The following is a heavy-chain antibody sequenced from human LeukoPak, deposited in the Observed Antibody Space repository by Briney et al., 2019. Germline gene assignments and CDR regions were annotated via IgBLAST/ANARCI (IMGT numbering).Heavy chain of an antibody. CDR2: IWSDGSNE. CDR3: ARQMSVFGGGDWLDP. CDR1: GFTFSNYD. Sequence: GRSLKLSCAASGFTFSNYDMHWVRQAPGKGLEWVAVIWSDGSNEYSTDSLKGRFTISRDNSKNTLYLQMNSLGAEDTAVYYCARQMSVFGGGDWLDPWGQGTLVTVSS. J-gene: IGHJ5*02. D-gene: IGHD2-15*01. V-gene: IGHV3-33*01.